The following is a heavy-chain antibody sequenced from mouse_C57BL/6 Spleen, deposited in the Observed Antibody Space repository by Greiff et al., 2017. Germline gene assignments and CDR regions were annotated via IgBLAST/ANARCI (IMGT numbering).Heavy chain of an antibody. CDR2: ISSGSSTI. V-gene: IGHV5-17*01. Sequence: EVQGVESGGGLVKPGGSLKLSCAASGFTFSDYGMHWVRQAPEKGLEWVAYISSGSSTIYYADTGKGRFTISRDNAKNTLFRQMTSQRSEDTAMYYGARNYYSKGGYYAMDYWGQGTSGTVSS. D-gene: IGHD2-5*01. CDR1: GFTFSDYG. J-gene: IGHJ4*01. CDR3: ARNYYSKGGYYAMDY.